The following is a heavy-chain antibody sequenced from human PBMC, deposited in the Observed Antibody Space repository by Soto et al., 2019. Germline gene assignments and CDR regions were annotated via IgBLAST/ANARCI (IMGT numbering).Heavy chain of an antibody. CDR1: GGTFSSYA. J-gene: IGHJ3*02. D-gene: IGHD3-22*01. V-gene: IGHV1-69*13. CDR3: ARDSRVTMIDILGAFDI. CDR2: IIPIFGTA. Sequence: GASVKVSCKASGGTFSSYAISWVRQAPGQGLEWMGGIIPIFGTANYAQKFQGRVTITADESTSTTYMELSSLRSEDTAVYYCARDSRVTMIDILGAFDIWGQGTMVTVSS.